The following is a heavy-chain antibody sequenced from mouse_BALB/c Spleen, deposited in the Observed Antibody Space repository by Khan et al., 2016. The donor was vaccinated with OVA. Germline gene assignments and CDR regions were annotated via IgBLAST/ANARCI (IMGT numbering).Heavy chain of an antibody. Sequence: QIQLVQSGPELKKPGETVKITCTASGYTFTNYGMNWVKQSPGKALKWMGWINTYTGEPTYAADFKGRIAFTLETSASPSFLQINYLKNEDTATYCCARPPYFSYTLDYWGQGTSVTVSS. CDR2: INTYTGEP. CDR1: GYTFTNYG. V-gene: IGHV9-3-1*01. J-gene: IGHJ4*01. D-gene: IGHD2-10*01. CDR3: ARPPYFSYTLDY.